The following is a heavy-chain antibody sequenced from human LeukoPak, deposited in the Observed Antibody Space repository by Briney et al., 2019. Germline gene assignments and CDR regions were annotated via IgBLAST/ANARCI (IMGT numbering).Heavy chain of an antibody. Sequence: ASVKVSCTASGYTFTSYAMNWVRQAPGQGLEWMGWINTNTGNPTYAQGFTGRFVFSLDTSVSTAYLQISSLKAEDTAVYYCARDLPNDLWSGYYLDAFDIWGQGTMVTVSS. CDR1: GYTFTSYA. J-gene: IGHJ3*02. CDR3: ARDLPNDLWSGYYLDAFDI. V-gene: IGHV7-4-1*02. D-gene: IGHD3-3*01. CDR2: INTNTGNP.